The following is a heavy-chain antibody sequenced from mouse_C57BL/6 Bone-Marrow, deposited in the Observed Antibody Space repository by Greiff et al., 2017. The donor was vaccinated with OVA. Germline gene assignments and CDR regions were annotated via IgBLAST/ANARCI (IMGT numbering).Heavy chain of an antibody. J-gene: IGHJ1*03. V-gene: IGHV1-15*01. CDR1: GYTFTDYE. CDR3: KDEYYGSSYGYFDV. D-gene: IGHD1-1*01. CDR2: IDPETGGT. Sequence: VQLQQSGAELVRPGASVTLSCKASGYTFTDYEMHWVKQTPVHGLEWIGAIDPETGGTAYNQKFKGKAILTADKSSSTAYMELRSLTSEDSAVYYCKDEYYGSSYGYFDVWGTGTTVTVSS.